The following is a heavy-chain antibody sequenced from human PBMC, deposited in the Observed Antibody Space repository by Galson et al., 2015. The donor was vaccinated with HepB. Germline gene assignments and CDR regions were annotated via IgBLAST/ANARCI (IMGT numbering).Heavy chain of an antibody. CDR3: TTHPYCSSTSCVC. CDR2: IKSKTDGGTT. J-gene: IGHJ4*02. Sequence: SLRLSCAASGFTFSNAWMSWVRQAPGKGLGWVGRIKSKTDGGTTDYAAPVKGRFTISRDDSKNTLYLQMNSLKTEDTAVYYCTTHPYCSSTSCVCWGQGTLVTVSS. V-gene: IGHV3-15*01. D-gene: IGHD2-2*01. CDR1: GFTFSNAW.